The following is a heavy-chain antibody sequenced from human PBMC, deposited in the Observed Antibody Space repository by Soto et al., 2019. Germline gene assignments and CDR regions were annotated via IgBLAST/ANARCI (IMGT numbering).Heavy chain of an antibody. Sequence: QVQLVESGGGVVQPGRSLRLSCAASGFTFNSYGMHWVRQTPGKGLEWVAVIWYDGSNKYYADSVKGRFTISRDNSKNTLDLQMNSLRSGDTAVYYCTRGGGRWYFDYWGQGTLVTVSS. J-gene: IGHJ4*02. CDR1: GFTFNSYG. CDR3: TRGGGRWYFDY. CDR2: IWYDGSNK. V-gene: IGHV3-33*01. D-gene: IGHD3-16*01.